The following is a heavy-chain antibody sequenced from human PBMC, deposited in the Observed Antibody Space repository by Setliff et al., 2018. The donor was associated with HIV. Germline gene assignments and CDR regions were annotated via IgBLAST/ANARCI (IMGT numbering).Heavy chain of an antibody. CDR3: ARRRCSTASYPDNSWNWLDP. D-gene: IGHD2-2*01. CDR2: IYYSGST. V-gene: IGHV4-59*08. Sequence: NPSETLSLTCTVSGGSISSYYWSWIRQPPGKGLERIGYIYYSGSTNYNPPLKSRVTISVDTSKNQFSLKLRSVTAADTAMYYCARRRCSTASYPDNSWNWLDPWGQGTLVTVSS. J-gene: IGHJ5*02. CDR1: GGSISSYY.